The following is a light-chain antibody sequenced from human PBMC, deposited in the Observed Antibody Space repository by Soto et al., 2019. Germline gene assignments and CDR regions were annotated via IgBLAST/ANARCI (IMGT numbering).Light chain of an antibody. V-gene: IGKV1-39*01. Sequence: PSTQSPSSLSASVGARVTITCRASQSISSYLNWYQQKQGKAPKLLIYAASSLQSGVPSRFSGSGSGTDLTITISSLQPEDFETYYCQQSYSTPRTFGQGTKVDIK. J-gene: IGKJ1*01. CDR2: AAS. CDR1: QSISSY. CDR3: QQSYSTPRT.